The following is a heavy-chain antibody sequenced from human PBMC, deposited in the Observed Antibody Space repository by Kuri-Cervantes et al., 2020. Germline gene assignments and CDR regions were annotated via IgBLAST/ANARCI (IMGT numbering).Heavy chain of an antibody. D-gene: IGHD2-2*01. J-gene: IGHJ4*02. CDR3: ARAAEGGQLLVY. CDR2: IYHSGST. Sequence: SETLSLTCAVSGGSISSGGYSWSWIRQPPGKGLEWIGYIYHSGSTYYNPSLKSRVTISVDRSKNQFSLKLSSVTAADTAVYYCARAAEGGQLLVYWGQGTLVTVSS. V-gene: IGHV4-30-2*01. CDR1: GGSISSGGYS.